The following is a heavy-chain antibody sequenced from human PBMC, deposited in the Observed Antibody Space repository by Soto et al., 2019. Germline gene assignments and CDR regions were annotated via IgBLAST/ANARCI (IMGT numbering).Heavy chain of an antibody. D-gene: IGHD3-22*01. Sequence: GGSLRLSCAASGFMFNNYAMSWVRQAPGKGLEWVSTVSVSGGTTYYADSLRGRFTISRDNSKKTVYLQMSRLRADDTAIYYCAKGLYYYDSSGYRLFDYWGQGTLVTVSS. CDR1: GFMFNNYA. CDR3: AKGLYYYDSSGYRLFDY. J-gene: IGHJ4*02. V-gene: IGHV3-23*01. CDR2: VSVSGGTT.